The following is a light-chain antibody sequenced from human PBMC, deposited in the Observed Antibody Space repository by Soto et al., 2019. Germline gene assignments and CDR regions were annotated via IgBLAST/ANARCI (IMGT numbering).Light chain of an antibody. Sequence: DIQMTQSPSSLSASVGDRVTITCRASQGISDYVAWYQQKPGKVPKLLIYAASSLQSGVPSRFSGSGSGTDFTLTISSLQPEDIATYYCQHYDNLPRYTFGLGTKLEIK. V-gene: IGKV1-27*01. J-gene: IGKJ2*01. CDR3: QHYDNLPRYT. CDR1: QGISDY. CDR2: AAS.